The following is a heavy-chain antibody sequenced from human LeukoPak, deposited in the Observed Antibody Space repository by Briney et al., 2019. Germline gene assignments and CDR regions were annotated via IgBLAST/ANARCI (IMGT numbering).Heavy chain of an antibody. J-gene: IGHJ4*02. CDR1: GFTFDDYA. V-gene: IGHV3-9*03. D-gene: IGHD3-10*01. CDR2: ISWNSGSI. CDR3: AKGSYGSGSYPDY. Sequence: PGGSPRLSCAASGFTFDDYAMRWVRQAPGKGLEWVSGISWNSGSIGYADSVKGRFTISRDNAKNSLYLQMNSLRAEDMALYYCAKGSYGSGSYPDYWGQGTLVTVSS.